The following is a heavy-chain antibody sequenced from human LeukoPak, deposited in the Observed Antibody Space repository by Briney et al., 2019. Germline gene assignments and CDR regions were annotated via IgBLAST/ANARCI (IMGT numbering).Heavy chain of an antibody. J-gene: IGHJ4*02. CDR3: ARLCDSSGYCN. V-gene: IGHV4-34*01. D-gene: IGHD3-22*01. CDR1: GGSFSGYY. CDR2: INHSGST. Sequence: SETLSLTCAVYGGSFSGYYWSWIRQPPGKGLEWIGEINHSGSTNYNPSLKSRVTISVDTSKNQFSLKLSSVTAADTAVYYFARLCDSSGYCNWGQGTLVTVSS.